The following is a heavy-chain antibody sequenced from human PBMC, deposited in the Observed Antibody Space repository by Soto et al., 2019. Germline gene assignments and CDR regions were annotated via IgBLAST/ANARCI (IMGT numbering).Heavy chain of an antibody. J-gene: IGHJ4*02. CDR2: ISYDGSNK. D-gene: IGHD1-26*01. Sequence: GGSLRLSCAASGFTFSSYAMHWVRQAPGKGLEWVAVISYDGSNKYYADSVKGRFTISRDNSKNTLYLQMNSLRAEDTAVYYCARDRGSYYDNWGQGTLVTVSS. CDR1: GFTFSSYA. V-gene: IGHV3-30-3*01. CDR3: ARDRGSYYDN.